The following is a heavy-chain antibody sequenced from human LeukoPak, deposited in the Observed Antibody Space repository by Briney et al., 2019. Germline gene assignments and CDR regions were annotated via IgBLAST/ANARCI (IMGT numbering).Heavy chain of an antibody. V-gene: IGHV1-2*02. Sequence: GASVKVSCKASGYTFTGYYMHWVRQAPGQGLEWMGWINPNSGGTNYAQKFQGRVTMTRDTSTSTVYMELSSLRSEDTAVYYCARGGSGYYLGYWGQGTLVTVSS. CDR1: GYTFTGYY. CDR3: ARGGSGYYLGY. J-gene: IGHJ4*02. CDR2: INPNSGGT. D-gene: IGHD3-22*01.